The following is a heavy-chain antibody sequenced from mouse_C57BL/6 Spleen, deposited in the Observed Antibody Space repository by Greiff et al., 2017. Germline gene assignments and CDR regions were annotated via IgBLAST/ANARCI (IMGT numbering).Heavy chain of an antibody. J-gene: IGHJ2*01. Sequence: VQLQQSGAELVKPGASVQLSCKASGYTFTSYWMHWVKQRPGQGLAWIGMIHPNSGSTNYNEKFKSKATLTVDKSSSTAYMQLSSLTSEDSAVYYCARRGLRVFDYWGQGTTLTVSS. V-gene: IGHV1-64*01. CDR2: IHPNSGST. CDR1: GYTFTSYW. D-gene: IGHD2-4*01. CDR3: ARRGLRVFDY.